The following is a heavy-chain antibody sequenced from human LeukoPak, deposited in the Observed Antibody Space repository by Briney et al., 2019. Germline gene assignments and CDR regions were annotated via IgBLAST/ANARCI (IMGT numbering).Heavy chain of an antibody. D-gene: IGHD6-13*01. Sequence: GXXRXSXAASGFTFSSYAMSWVRQAPGKGLEWXXAISGSGGSTYYADSVKGRFTISRDNSKNTLYLQMNSLRAEDTAVYYCAKDGSSWYAQYFDYWGQGTLVTVSS. CDR2: ISGSGGST. CDR1: GFTFSSYA. J-gene: IGHJ4*02. CDR3: AKDGSSWYAQYFDY. V-gene: IGHV3-23*01.